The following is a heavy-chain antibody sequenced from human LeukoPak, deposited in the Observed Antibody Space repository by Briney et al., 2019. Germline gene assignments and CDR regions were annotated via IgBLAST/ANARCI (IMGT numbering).Heavy chain of an antibody. Sequence: GASVKVSCKTSGYTFSNYGISWVRQAPGQGLEWMGWITAYNGNRLYAQRFQGRITLTTDTSTSTSYMELRSLEYDDTAIYYCASDNDKVVDHWGQGTLVTVSS. CDR2: ITAYNGNR. CDR1: GYTFSNYG. D-gene: IGHD1-1*01. CDR3: ASDNDKVVDH. J-gene: IGHJ4*01. V-gene: IGHV1-18*01.